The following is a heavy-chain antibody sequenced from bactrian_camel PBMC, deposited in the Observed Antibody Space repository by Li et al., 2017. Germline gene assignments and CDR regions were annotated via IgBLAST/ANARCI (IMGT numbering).Heavy chain of an antibody. J-gene: IGHJ4*01. V-gene: IGHV3S53*01. D-gene: IGHD2*01. CDR2: IDNDGSE. CDR1: GYTGRTGC. CDR3: AAAEPCALIWPSAVGSVGG. Sequence: QLVESGGGSVQAGESLRLSCVASGYTGRTGCMGWYRHSAGNQREGVAVIDNDGSEIYVDSVKGRFTISKDNTKNILYLHMSSVKPEDTAMYYCAAAEPCALIWPSAVGSVGGWDRGTQVTVS.